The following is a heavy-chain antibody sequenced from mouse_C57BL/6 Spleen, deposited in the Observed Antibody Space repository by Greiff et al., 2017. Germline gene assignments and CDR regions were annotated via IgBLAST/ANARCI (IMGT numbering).Heavy chain of an antibody. D-gene: IGHD1-1*01. CDR1: GYTFTDYN. CDR3: ARGEDYYGRSYYWYFDV. CDR2: INPNNGGT. Sequence: DVQLVESGPELVKPGASVKIPCKASGYTFTDYNMDWVKQSHGKSLEWIGDINPNNGGTIYNQKFKGKATLTVDKSSSTAYMELRSLTSEDTAVYYCARGEDYYGRSYYWYFDVWGTGTTVTVSS. J-gene: IGHJ1*03. V-gene: IGHV1-18*01.